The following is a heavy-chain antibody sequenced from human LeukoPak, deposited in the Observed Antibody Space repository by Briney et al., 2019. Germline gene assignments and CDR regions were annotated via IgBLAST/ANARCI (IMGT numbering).Heavy chain of an antibody. Sequence: PGGSLRLSCAASGFTFSSYAMSWVRQAPGKGLEWVSAIIGSGGKTYYADSVKGRFTISRDNSKNTLYLQLSSVRAEDTAVYYCAKPLTAATGTGFDHWGQGTLVTVSS. CDR1: GFTFSSYA. CDR3: AKPLTAATGTGFDH. J-gene: IGHJ4*02. D-gene: IGHD6-13*01. CDR2: IIGSGGKT. V-gene: IGHV3-23*01.